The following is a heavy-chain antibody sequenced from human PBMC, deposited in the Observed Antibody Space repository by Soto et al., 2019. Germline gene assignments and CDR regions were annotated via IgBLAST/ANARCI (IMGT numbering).Heavy chain of an antibody. CDR3: ERDFERSAIGP. D-gene: IGHD3-9*01. V-gene: IGHV4-30-4*02. CDR1: GAYISGTDSY. CDR2: IAYSGDT. J-gene: IGHJ5*02. Sequence: PADTLSLTCVFSGAYISGTDSYWCGIRKPPGKGLEWIGYIAYSGDTYYNPSLRRRVTISADRSENKFSLTLKSVTAADTAVYFRERDFERSAIGPWGQGTSVTVSS.